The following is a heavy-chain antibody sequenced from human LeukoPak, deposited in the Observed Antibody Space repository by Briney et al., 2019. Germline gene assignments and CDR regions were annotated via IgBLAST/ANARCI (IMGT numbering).Heavy chain of an antibody. J-gene: IGHJ3*02. D-gene: IGHD4-11*01. CDR2: INHSGST. CDR3: ARDRTTDAFDI. CDR1: GGSFSGYY. V-gene: IGHV4-34*01. Sequence: SETLSLTCAVYGGSFSGYYWSWIRQPPGKGLEWIGEINHSGSTNYNPSLKSQVTISVDTSKNQFSLKLSSVTAADTAVYYCARDRTTDAFDIWGQGTMVTVSS.